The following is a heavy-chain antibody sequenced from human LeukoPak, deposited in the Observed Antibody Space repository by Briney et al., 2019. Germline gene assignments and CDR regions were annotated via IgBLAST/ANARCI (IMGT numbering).Heavy chain of an antibody. CDR1: GYTFSSYA. V-gene: IGHV1-18*01. CDR3: ARDNTWYFDL. J-gene: IGHJ2*01. Sequence: ASVKVSCTASGYTFSSYAISWVRQAPGQGLEWMGWISPYNGNTNSAQRFQGRVTMTTDTSTSAAYMELRSLRSDDTAVYYCARDNTWYFDLWGRGTLVTVPS. CDR2: ISPYNGNT. D-gene: IGHD2/OR15-2a*01.